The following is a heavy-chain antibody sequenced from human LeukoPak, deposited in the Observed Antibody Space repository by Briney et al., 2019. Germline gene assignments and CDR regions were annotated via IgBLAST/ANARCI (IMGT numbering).Heavy chain of an antibody. CDR2: INHSGST. V-gene: IGHV4-34*01. Sequence: SETLSLTCAVYGGSFSGYYWSWIRQPPGKGLDWIGEINHSGSTNYNPSLKSRVTISVDTSKNQFSLKLSSVTAADTAVYYCARGGVTTLVWFDPWGQGTLVTVSS. CDR3: ARGGVTTLVWFDP. D-gene: IGHD4-11*01. J-gene: IGHJ5*02. CDR1: GGSFSGYY.